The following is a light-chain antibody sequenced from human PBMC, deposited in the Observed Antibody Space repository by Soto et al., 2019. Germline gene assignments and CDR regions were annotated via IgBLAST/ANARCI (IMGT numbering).Light chain of an antibody. CDR1: QSVGSAF. J-gene: IGKJ2*01. CDR2: SAS. CDR3: HQYGRSPYT. V-gene: IGKV3-20*01. Sequence: EIALTQSPGTLSLSPGERATLSCRPSQSVGSAFLAWYQQKPGQAPRLLINSASNRAAGVPDRFSGRGSGTNFTLTINRVEPEDFAVYYCHQYGRSPYTLGLGTKVDIK.